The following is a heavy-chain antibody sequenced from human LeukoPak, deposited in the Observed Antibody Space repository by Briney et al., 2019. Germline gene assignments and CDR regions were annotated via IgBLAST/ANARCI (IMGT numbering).Heavy chain of an antibody. J-gene: IGHJ6*03. V-gene: IGHV1-18*01. CDR3: ARFTMVRGVISYYYYYMDV. Sequence: ASVKVSCKASGYTFTSHGISWVRQAPGQGLEWMGWISAYNGNTNYAQKLQGRVTMTTDTSTSTAYMELRSLRSDDTAVYYCARFTMVRGVISYYYYYMDVWGKGTTVTVSS. D-gene: IGHD3-10*01. CDR1: GYTFTSHG. CDR2: ISAYNGNT.